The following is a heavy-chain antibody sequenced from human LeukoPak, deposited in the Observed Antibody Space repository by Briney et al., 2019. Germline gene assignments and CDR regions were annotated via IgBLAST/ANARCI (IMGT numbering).Heavy chain of an antibody. Sequence: GGSLRLSCAASGFTFSSYGMHWVRQAPGKGLEWVAVISYDGSNKYCADSVKGRFTISRDNSKNTLYLQMNSLRAEDTAVYYCAVAVADPFDYWGQGTLVTVSS. V-gene: IGHV3-30*03. J-gene: IGHJ4*02. CDR1: GFTFSSYG. CDR2: ISYDGSNK. CDR3: AVAVADPFDY. D-gene: IGHD6-19*01.